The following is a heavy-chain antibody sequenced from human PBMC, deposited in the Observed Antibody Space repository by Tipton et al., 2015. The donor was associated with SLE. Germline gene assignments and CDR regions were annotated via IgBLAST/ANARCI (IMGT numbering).Heavy chain of an antibody. V-gene: IGHV4-31*03. D-gene: IGHD2-21*01. CDR1: GGSISSGGYY. J-gene: IGHJ4*02. CDR2: ISYSGST. CDR3: ARVSSSTRYSFPFDF. Sequence: TLSLTCTVSGGSISSGGYYWSWIRQYPGKGLEWIGYISYSGSTNYNSSLKSRLTISVDTSKNQFSLKLSSVTAADTAVYYCARVSSSTRYSFPFDFWGQGSLVTVSS.